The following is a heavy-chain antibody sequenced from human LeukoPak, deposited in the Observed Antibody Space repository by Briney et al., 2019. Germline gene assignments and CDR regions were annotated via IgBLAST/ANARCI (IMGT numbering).Heavy chain of an antibody. CDR3: ARERIQLQEMDV. V-gene: IGHV1-69*04. CDR2: IIPIFGIA. CDR1: GDTFTSCA. Sequence: GSSVKVSCKASGDTFTSCAITWVRQAPGQGLEWMGRIIPIFGIANYAQKFQGRVTITADKSTSTAYMELSSLRSEDTAVYYCARERIQLQEMDVWGQGTTVTVSS. J-gene: IGHJ6*02. D-gene: IGHD5-18*01.